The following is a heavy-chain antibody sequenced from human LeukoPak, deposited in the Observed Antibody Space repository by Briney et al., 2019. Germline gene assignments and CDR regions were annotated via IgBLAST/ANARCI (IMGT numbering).Heavy chain of an antibody. Sequence: SETLSLTCAVYGGSFSGYYWSWIRQPPGKGLEWIGEINHSGSTNYNPSLKSRVTISVDTSKNQFSLKLSSVTAADTAVYYCARHGRWGYSGYANWFDPWGQGTLVTVSS. J-gene: IGHJ5*02. CDR3: ARHGRWGYSGYANWFDP. D-gene: IGHD5-12*01. V-gene: IGHV4-34*01. CDR2: INHSGST. CDR1: GGSFSGYY.